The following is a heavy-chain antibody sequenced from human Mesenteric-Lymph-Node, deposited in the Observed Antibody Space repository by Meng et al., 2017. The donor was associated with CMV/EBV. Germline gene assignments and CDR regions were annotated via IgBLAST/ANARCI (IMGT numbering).Heavy chain of an antibody. CDR1: GYTFTGYY. J-gene: IGHJ6*02. Sequence: ASVKVSCKASGYTFTGYYMHWVRQAPGQGLEWMGWMNPNSGNTGYAQKFQGRVTMTRNTSISTAYMELSSLRSEDTAVYYCARDSYSSSWYGYYGMDVWGQGTTVTVSS. V-gene: IGHV1-8*02. CDR3: ARDSYSSSWYGYYGMDV. CDR2: MNPNSGNT. D-gene: IGHD6-13*01.